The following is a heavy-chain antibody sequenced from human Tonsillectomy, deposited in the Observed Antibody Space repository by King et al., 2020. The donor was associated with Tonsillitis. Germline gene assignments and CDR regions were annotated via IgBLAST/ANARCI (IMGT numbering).Heavy chain of an antibody. Sequence: VQLVESGGGVVQPGRSLRLSCAASGFTFSSYGMHWVRQAPGKGPEWVAVISYDGGNKYYADSVKGRFTISRDNSKNTLYLQMNSLRAEDTAVYYCAKLAYCSGGTCYDFDYWGQGTLVTVSS. CDR1: GFTFSSYG. CDR3: AKLAYCSGGTCYDFDY. J-gene: IGHJ4*02. V-gene: IGHV3-30*18. D-gene: IGHD2-15*01. CDR2: ISYDGGNK.